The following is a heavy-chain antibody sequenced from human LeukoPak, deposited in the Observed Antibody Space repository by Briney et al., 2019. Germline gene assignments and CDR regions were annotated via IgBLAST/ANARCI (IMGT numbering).Heavy chain of an antibody. CDR1: GFTFSRYG. V-gene: IGHV3-64D*09. J-gene: IGHJ5*02. Sequence: GGSLRLSCAASGFTFSRYGMHWVRQAPGKGLEYVSAISSDGTSTYYADSVKGRFTISRDNSKNTLYLQVSSLRPEDTAVYYCVKANRQQLPTGWFDPWGQGTLVTVSS. D-gene: IGHD6-13*01. CDR3: VKANRQQLPTGWFDP. CDR2: ISSDGTST.